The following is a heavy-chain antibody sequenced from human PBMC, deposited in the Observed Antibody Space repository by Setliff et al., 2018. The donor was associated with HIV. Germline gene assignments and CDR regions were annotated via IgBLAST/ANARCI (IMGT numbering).Heavy chain of an antibody. CDR2: INTNTGNP. V-gene: IGHV7-4-1*02. D-gene: IGHD4-17*01. CDR3: ARALYGDYGGDVNWMDP. J-gene: IGHJ5*02. CDR1: GYTFTDYT. Sequence: GASVKVSCKASGYTFTDYTMIWVRQAPGQGLEWMGWINTNTGNPTYAPGFTGRFVFSVDTSVTTAYLQISSLKAEDTAIYYCARALYGDYGGDVNWMDPWGQGTLVTVSS.